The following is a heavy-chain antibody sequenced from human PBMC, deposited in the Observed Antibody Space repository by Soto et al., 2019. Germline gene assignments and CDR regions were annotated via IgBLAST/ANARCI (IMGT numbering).Heavy chain of an antibody. V-gene: IGHV4-4*02. D-gene: IGHD3-22*01. CDR2: IYHSGST. CDR3: ARITTYYYDSSGYRYPNWFDP. J-gene: IGHJ5*02. Sequence: SETLSLTCAVSGGSISSSNWRSWVRQPPGKGLEWIGEIYHSGSTNYNPSLKSRVTISVDKSKNQFSLKLSSVTAADTAVYYCARITTYYYDSSGYRYPNWFDPWGQGTLVTVSS. CDR1: GGSISSSNW.